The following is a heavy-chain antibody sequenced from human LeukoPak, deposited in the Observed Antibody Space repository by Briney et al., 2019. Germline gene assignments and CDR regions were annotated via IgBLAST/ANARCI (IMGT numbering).Heavy chain of an antibody. CDR2: ISGSGGST. Sequence: GGSLRLSCAASGFTFSIFGMHRVRQAPGKGLEWVSAISGSGGSTYYADSVKGRFTISRDNSKNTLYLQMNSLRAEDTAVYYCAKSLSSSWYADAFDIWGQGTMVTVSS. CDR3: AKSLSSSWYADAFDI. J-gene: IGHJ3*02. CDR1: GFTFSIFG. D-gene: IGHD6-13*01. V-gene: IGHV3-23*01.